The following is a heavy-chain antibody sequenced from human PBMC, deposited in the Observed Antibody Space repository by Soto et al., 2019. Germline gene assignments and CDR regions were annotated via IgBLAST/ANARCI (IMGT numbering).Heavy chain of an antibody. V-gene: IGHV3-30-3*01. J-gene: IGHJ6*02. CDR3: ARVGAYSSSWYDYYYGMDV. CDR2: ISYDGSNK. D-gene: IGHD6-13*01. CDR1: GFTFSSYA. Sequence: GGSLRLSCAASGFTFSSYAMHWVRQAPGKGPEWVAVISYDGSNKYYADSVKGRFTISRDNSKNTLYLQMNSLRAEDTAVYYCARVGAYSSSWYDYYYGMDVWGQGTTVTVSS.